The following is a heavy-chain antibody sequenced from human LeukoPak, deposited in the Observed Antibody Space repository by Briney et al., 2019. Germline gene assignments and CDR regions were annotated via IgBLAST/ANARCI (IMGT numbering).Heavy chain of an antibody. CDR3: AREGADYYGSGSYYDY. J-gene: IGHJ4*02. CDR1: GFTFSSYG. CDR2: IYSGGST. Sequence: PGGSLRLSCAASGFTFSSYGMHWVRQAPGKGLEWVSVIYSGGSTYYADSVKGRFTISRDNSKNTLYLQMNSLRAEDTAVYYCAREGADYYGSGSYYDYWGQGTLVTVSS. D-gene: IGHD3-10*01. V-gene: IGHV3-53*01.